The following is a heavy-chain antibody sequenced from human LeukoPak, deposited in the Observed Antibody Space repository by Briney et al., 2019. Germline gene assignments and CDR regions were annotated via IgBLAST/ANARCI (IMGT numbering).Heavy chain of an antibody. V-gene: IGHV4-59*01. CDR3: ARYYGDYEDAFDI. CDR2: IYYSGST. J-gene: IGHJ3*02. D-gene: IGHD4-17*01. Sequence: SETLSLTCTVSGGSISSYYWSWIRQPPGKGLEWIGYIYYSGSTNYNPYLKSRVTISVDTSKNQFSLKLSSVTAADTAVYYCARYYGDYEDAFDIWGQGTMVTVSS. CDR1: GGSISSYY.